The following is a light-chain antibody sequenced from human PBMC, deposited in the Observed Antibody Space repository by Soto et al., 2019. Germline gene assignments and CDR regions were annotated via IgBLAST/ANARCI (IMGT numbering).Light chain of an antibody. CDR2: RNN. V-gene: IGLV1-47*01. CDR3: AAWDDRLSGYV. Sequence: QSVLTQPPSASGTPGQRVTISCSGSSSHIGSNYGYWYQQLPGTAPKHLIFRNNQRPAGVPDRFSGSKSGTSASLASIGLRCEDEAEYDYAAWDDRLSGYVFGTGTQLTVL. J-gene: IGLJ1*01. CDR1: SSHIGSNY.